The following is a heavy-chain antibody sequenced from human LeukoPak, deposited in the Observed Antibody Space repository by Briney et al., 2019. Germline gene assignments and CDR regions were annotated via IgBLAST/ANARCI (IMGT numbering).Heavy chain of an antibody. CDR1: GYTFSDSY. CDR3: TKYTYSCDSSGFNWFDP. V-gene: IGHV1-2*06. J-gene: IGHJ5*02. Sequence: ASVKVSCKASGYTFSDSYLHWVRQAPGQGLEWMGRINPKSGGTHYAQKFQGRVTLTSETSISTAYMELSRLGSDDTAVYYCTKYTYSCDSSGFNWFDPWGQGTLVTVSS. D-gene: IGHD3-22*01. CDR2: INPKSGGT.